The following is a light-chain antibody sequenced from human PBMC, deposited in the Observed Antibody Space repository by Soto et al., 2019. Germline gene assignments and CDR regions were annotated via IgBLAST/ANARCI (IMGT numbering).Light chain of an antibody. CDR2: ATS. V-gene: IGKV1-39*01. CDR1: RNVSIY. Sequence: EIPLTQSPSSLAASVGDRLTLTCRASRNVSIYLNWYQHKPGKGPTLLIHATSNLQIGFPSRFSGSRAGTEFTLPISSLEPEDFGTYYCQQSYKMPSFDQGTRMVIK. J-gene: IGKJ5*01. CDR3: QQSYKMPS.